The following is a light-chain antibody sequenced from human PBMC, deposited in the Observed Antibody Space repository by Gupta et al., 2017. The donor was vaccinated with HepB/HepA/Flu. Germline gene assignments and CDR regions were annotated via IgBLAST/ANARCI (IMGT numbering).Light chain of an antibody. Sequence: EIVLTQSPATLSLSPGERATLSCTASQSVRSYLAWYQQKPGQAPSLLIYDASERAAGIPARFSGSGSGTXFSLTIXSLEPEDFALYYCRQRSTWPWTFGXGTKVEVK. CDR2: DAS. V-gene: IGKV3-11*01. J-gene: IGKJ1*01. CDR1: QSVRSY. CDR3: RQRSTWPWT.